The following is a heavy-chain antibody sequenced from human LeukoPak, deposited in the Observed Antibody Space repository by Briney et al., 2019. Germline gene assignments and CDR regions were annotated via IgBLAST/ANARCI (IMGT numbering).Heavy chain of an antibody. V-gene: IGHV4-59*01. D-gene: IGHD1-14*01. CDR2: IYYSGST. J-gene: IGHJ6*03. CDR3: ARLGGSDASETGFVRYYYYYYMDV. Sequence: SETLSLTCTVSGGSISSYYWSWIRQPPGKGLEWIGYIYYSGSTNYNPSLKSRVTISVDTSKNQFSLKLSSVTAADTAVYYCARLGGSDASETGFVRYYYYYYMDVWGKGTTVTVSS. CDR1: GGSISSYY.